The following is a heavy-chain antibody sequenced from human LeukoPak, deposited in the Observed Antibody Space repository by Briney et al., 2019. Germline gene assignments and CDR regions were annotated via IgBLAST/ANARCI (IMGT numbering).Heavy chain of an antibody. Sequence: PETLSLTCTVSGGSISSYYWSWIRQPPGKGLEWIGYIYYSGSTNYNPSLKSRVTISVDTSKNQFSLKLSSVTAADTAVYYCARGHYYDSVDYWGQGTLVTVSS. D-gene: IGHD3-22*01. CDR1: GGSISSYY. J-gene: IGHJ4*02. V-gene: IGHV4-59*01. CDR3: ARGHYYDSVDY. CDR2: IYYSGST.